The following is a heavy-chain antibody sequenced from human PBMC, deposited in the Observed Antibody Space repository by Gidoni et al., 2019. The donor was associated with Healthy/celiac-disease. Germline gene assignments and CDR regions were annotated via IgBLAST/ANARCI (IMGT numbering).Heavy chain of an antibody. D-gene: IGHD5-12*01. CDR3: AREAERWLQWPGSPYHYYYGMDV. Sequence: EVQLVESGGGLVKPGGSLRLSCAASGFTFSSYSMNWVRTAPGKGLEWVSSISSSSSYIYYADSVKGRFTISRDNAKNSLYLQMNSLRAEDTAVYYCAREAERWLQWPGSPYHYYYGMDVWGQGTTVTVSS. J-gene: IGHJ6*02. CDR2: ISSSSSYI. CDR1: GFTFSSYS. V-gene: IGHV3-21*01.